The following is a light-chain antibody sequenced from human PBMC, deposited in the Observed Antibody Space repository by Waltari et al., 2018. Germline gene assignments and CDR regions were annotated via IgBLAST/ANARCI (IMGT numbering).Light chain of an antibody. Sequence: SYELTQPPSVPVSPGQTARITCSGAALSKQFGYWYQQKSGRAPVLMIYTDSGRPSGIPERFSGSSSGTTVTLTISAVQPEDEADYYCQSAHSNGSDVVFGGGTKLTVL. V-gene: IGLV3-25*03. J-gene: IGLJ2*01. CDR2: TDS. CDR3: QSAHSNGSDVV. CDR1: ALSKQF.